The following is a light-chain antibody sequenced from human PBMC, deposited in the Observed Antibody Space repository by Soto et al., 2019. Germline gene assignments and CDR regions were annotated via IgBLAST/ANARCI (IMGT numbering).Light chain of an antibody. CDR3: MQGTHWPLT. CDR2: QVS. J-gene: IGKJ4*01. Sequence: DVVMTQSPLSLPVTLGQPASISCRSSQSLVYSDGHTYLNWFQQRPGQSPRRLIYQVSNRDSGVPDRFSGSGSGTGFTLKISRVEAEDVGVYYCMQGTHWPLTFGGGTKV. V-gene: IGKV2-30*01. CDR1: QSLVYSDGHTY.